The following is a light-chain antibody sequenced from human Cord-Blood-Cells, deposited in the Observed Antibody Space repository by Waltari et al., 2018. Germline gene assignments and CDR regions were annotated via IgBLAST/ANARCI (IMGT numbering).Light chain of an antibody. V-gene: IGKV3-20*01. CDR2: GAS. J-gene: IGKJ4*01. CDR1: QCVSSSY. CDR3: QQYGSSPLT. Sequence: ELVLTQSPGTLSLSPGGRATLSCRASQCVSSSYLAWYQQKPGQAPRLLIYGASSRATGIPDRFSGSGSGTDFTLTISRLEPEDFAVYYCQQYGSSPLTFGGGTKVEIK.